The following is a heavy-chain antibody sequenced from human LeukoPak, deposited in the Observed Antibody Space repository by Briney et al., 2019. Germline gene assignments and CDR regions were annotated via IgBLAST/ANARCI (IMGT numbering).Heavy chain of an antibody. CDR1: GFSVGNNY. CDR2: IYTDGST. CDR3: TDAVAG. D-gene: IGHD4-23*01. Sequence: PGGSLRLSCAASGFSVGNNYVTWVRQPPGKGLEWVSVIYTDGSTYYADSVKGRFINSRDSSKNTLYLQMNSLRAEDTAVYYCTDAVAGWGQGTLVTVSS. V-gene: IGHV3-53*05. J-gene: IGHJ4*02.